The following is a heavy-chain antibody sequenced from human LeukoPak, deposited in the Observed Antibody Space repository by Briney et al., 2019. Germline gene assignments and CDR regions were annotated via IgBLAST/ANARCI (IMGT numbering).Heavy chain of an antibody. J-gene: IGHJ5*02. V-gene: IGHV4-34*01. Sequence: SETLSLTCAVYGGSFSGYYWSWIRQPPGKGLEWIGEINHSGSTNYNPPLKRRVTMSLDTSKNQLSLRLTSVTAADTAVYYCARHPFATPFDRWGRGTLVTVSS. CDR1: GGSFSGYY. CDR2: INHSGST. D-gene: IGHD2-15*01. CDR3: ARHPFATPFDR.